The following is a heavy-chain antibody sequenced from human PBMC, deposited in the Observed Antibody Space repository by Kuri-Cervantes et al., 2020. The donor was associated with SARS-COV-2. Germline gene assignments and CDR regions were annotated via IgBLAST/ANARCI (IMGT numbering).Heavy chain of an antibody. CDR3: AKASVTAAAPFDY. D-gene: IGHD6-13*01. V-gene: IGHV3-74*01. CDR1: GFTVSRSW. Sequence: GESLKISCAASGFTVSRSWMLWVRQAPGKGLVWVSRINSDGSVTSYPDSVEGRFTISRDNAKNTLSLQMNSLRAEDTAVYYCAKASVTAAAPFDYWGQGTLVTVSS. J-gene: IGHJ4*02. CDR2: INSDGSVT.